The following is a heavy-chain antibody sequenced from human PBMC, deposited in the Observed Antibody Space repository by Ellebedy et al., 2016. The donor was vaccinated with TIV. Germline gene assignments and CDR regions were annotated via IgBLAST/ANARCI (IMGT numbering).Heavy chain of an antibody. CDR2: ITSTSDTL. D-gene: IGHD3-16*01. Sequence: GESLKISCAGSGFTFSTYNMDWVRQAPGKGLEWVSYITSTSDTLFYADSVKGRFTISRDNTKNSLYLQMNSLRAEDTAVYYCANRGPRGTFSMDVWGKGTTVTVSS. J-gene: IGHJ6*03. V-gene: IGHV3-48*04. CDR1: GFTFSTYN. CDR3: ANRGPRGTFSMDV.